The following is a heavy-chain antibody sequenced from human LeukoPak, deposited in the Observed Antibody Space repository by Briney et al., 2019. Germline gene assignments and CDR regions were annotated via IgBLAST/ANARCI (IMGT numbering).Heavy chain of an antibody. CDR2: TNHSGST. Sequence: SETLSLTCAVYGGSFSGYYWSWIRQPPGKGLEWIGETNHSGSTNYNPSLKSRVTISVDTSKNQFSLKLSSVTAADTAVYYCARFGPTYYYYYMDVWGKGTTVTISS. J-gene: IGHJ6*03. CDR1: GGSFSGYY. V-gene: IGHV4-34*01. D-gene: IGHD3-16*01. CDR3: ARFGPTYYYYYMDV.